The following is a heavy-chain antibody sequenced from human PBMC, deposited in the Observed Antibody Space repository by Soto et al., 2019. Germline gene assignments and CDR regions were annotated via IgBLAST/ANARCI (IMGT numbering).Heavy chain of an antibody. Sequence: QVQLQESGPGLVKPSQTLSLTCTVSGGSISSGGYYWSWIRQHPGKGLEWIGYIYYSGSTYYNPALTSRGTRSVDTSKNQFPLKLSSVTAADTAVYYCARADAYGLAYFDYWGQGTLVTVSS. D-gene: IGHD4-17*01. J-gene: IGHJ4*02. CDR2: IYYSGST. CDR1: GGSISSGGYY. CDR3: ARADAYGLAYFDY. V-gene: IGHV4-31*03.